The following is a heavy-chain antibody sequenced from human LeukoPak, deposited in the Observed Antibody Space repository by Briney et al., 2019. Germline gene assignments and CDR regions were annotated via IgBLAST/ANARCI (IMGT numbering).Heavy chain of an antibody. CDR1: GGSISSYY. CDR3: ARASSSSWSGDAFDI. V-gene: IGHV4-59*12. J-gene: IGHJ3*02. CDR2: IYYSGST. D-gene: IGHD6-13*01. Sequence: SETLSLTCTVSGGSISSYYWSWIRQPPGKGLEWIGYIYYSGSTNYNPSLKSRVTISVDTSKNQFSLKLSSVTAADTAVYYCARASSSSWSGDAFDIWGQGTMVTVSS.